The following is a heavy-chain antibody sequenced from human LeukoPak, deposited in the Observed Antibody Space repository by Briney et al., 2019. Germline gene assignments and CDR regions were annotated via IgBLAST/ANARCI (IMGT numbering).Heavy chain of an antibody. V-gene: IGHV4-34*01. J-gene: IGHJ4*02. Sequence: SETLSLTCAVYGGSFSGYYWSWIRQPPGKGLEWIGEINHSGSTNYNPSLKSRVTISVDTSKNQFSLKLSSVTAADTAVYYCASYSSGSSSPFDYWGQGTLVTVSS. CDR3: ASYSSGSSSPFDY. D-gene: IGHD6-19*01. CDR1: GGSFSGYY. CDR2: INHSGST.